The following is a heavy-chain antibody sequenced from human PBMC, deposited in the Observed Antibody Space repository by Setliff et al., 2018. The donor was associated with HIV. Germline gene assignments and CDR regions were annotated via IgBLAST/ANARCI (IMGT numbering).Heavy chain of an antibody. V-gene: IGHV4-59*11. D-gene: IGHD2-2*02. J-gene: IGHJ4*02. CDR3: ARHTVFVRYFDH. Sequence: SETLSLTCTVSAASIRSHYWSWIRQSPGKGLEWIGNFYYTGSTDYNPSFKSRVIISLDKSNNQISLNLSSATAADTAVYYCARHTVFVRYFDHWGQGMLVTVSS. CDR1: AASIRSHY. CDR2: FYYTGST.